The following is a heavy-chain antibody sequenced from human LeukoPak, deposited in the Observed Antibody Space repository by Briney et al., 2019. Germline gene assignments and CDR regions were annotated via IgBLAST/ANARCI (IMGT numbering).Heavy chain of an antibody. J-gene: IGHJ5*02. V-gene: IGHV3-30*03. Sequence: GGSLRLSCAASGFTFSSYGMNWVRQAPGKGLEWVAVISYDGSSKYYADSVKGRFTISRDNSKNTSFLQMNSLRAEDTAVYYCARTSKGIAAAGRNWFDPWGQGTLVTVSS. CDR3: ARTSKGIAAAGRNWFDP. D-gene: IGHD6-13*01. CDR1: GFTFSSYG. CDR2: ISYDGSSK.